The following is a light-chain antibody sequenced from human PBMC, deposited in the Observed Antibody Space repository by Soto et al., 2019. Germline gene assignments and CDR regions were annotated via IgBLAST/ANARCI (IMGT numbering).Light chain of an antibody. CDR3: SSSSYKNILL. J-gene: IGLJ2*01. CDR1: SDDVGHSNS. Sequence: QSALTQPASLSGSPGQSLTISCTGSSDDVGHSNSVSWFQQHPGKAPKLMIFDVLYRPSGVSRRFSGSKSGNTASLTISGLQAEDEADYFCSSSSYKNILLFGGGTKVTVL. V-gene: IGLV2-14*03. CDR2: DVL.